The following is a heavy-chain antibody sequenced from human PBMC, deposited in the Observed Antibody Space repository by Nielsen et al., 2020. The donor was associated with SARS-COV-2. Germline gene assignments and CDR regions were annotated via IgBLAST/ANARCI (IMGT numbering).Heavy chain of an antibody. CDR1: GCTFTTYA. J-gene: IGHJ4*02. CDR2: INGGNGNT. Sequence: SVQVSCKASGCTFTTYAMHWVRQAPVQRLEWMGWINGGNGNTKYSQKLQGRVTITRNTSASTAYLELSSLISEDSAMYYCARDRDGDYGDGSYWGRGTQVTVSS. D-gene: IGHD4-17*01. CDR3: ARDRDGDYGDGSY. V-gene: IGHV1-3*01.